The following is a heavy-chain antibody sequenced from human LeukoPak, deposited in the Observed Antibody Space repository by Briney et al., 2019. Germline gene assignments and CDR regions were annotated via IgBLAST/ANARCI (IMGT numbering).Heavy chain of an antibody. J-gene: IGHJ4*02. Sequence: ASVKVSCKASGYTFTGYYMHWVRQAPGQGLEWMGWIDPNSGGTNYAQKFQGRVTMTRDTSISTAYMELSRLRSDDTAVYYCARTRGYGDFHFDYWGQGTLVTVSS. CDR2: IDPNSGGT. CDR3: ARTRGYGDFHFDY. CDR1: GYTFTGYY. D-gene: IGHD4-17*01. V-gene: IGHV1-2*02.